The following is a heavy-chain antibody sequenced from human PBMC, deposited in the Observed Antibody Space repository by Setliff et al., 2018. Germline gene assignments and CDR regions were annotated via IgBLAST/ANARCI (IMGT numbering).Heavy chain of an antibody. J-gene: IGHJ4*02. CDR1: GYTLSRHY. CDR3: ARAGLAAAGRKGVFEY. D-gene: IGHD6-13*01. V-gene: IGHV1-46*01. Sequence: ASVKVSCKATGYTLSRHYMHWARQAPGQGLEWMGMVNPGGGSSTSTQRFQGRVTMTRDTSTNTAYMELNSLTSNDTAVYYCARAGLAAAGRKGVFEYWGQGTLVTVSS. CDR2: VNPGGGSS.